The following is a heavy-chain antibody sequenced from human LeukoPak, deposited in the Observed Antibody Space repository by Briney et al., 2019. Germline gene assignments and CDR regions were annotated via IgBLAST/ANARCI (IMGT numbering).Heavy chain of an antibody. D-gene: IGHD3-16*01. V-gene: IGHV4-34*01. CDR3: GGWGGVGDAGGVFDY. Sequence: SETLSLTCAVYGGSFSGYYWSWIRQPPGKGLEWIGEINHSGSINYNPSLKSRVTISVDTSRNQFSMKLNSVTAADTAVYYCGGWGGVGDAGGVFDYWGQGTLVTVSS. CDR1: GGSFSGYY. J-gene: IGHJ4*02. CDR2: INHSGSI.